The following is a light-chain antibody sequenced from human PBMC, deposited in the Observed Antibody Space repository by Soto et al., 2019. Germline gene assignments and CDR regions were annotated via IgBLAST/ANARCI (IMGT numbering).Light chain of an antibody. V-gene: IGKV3-15*01. CDR3: QQRSNWPIT. CDR2: GAS. J-gene: IGKJ5*01. CDR1: QSVSST. Sequence: EVVMRQSPATLSVSPVERATLSCRASQSVSSTLACYQQKPGQAPRLLIYGASTRATGIPARFSGSGSGTEFTLTISSLQSEDFAVYYCQQRSNWPITFGQGTRLEIK.